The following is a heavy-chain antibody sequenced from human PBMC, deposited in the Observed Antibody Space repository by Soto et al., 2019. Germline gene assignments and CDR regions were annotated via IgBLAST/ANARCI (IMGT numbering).Heavy chain of an antibody. CDR3: ARAKLSQIGTFLAPGMDV. V-gene: IGHV1-2*02. CDR1: GYPFTGYY. Sequence: ASVKVSCTASGYPFTGYYMHWVRHAPGQALEWMGWINTNSGGTNCAQKFKGRVTMTRDTSISTAYMELSRLRSDDTVVYYCARAKLSQIGTFLAPGMDVWGQGTTVTVSS. J-gene: IGHJ6*02. D-gene: IGHD1-1*01. CDR2: INTNSGGT.